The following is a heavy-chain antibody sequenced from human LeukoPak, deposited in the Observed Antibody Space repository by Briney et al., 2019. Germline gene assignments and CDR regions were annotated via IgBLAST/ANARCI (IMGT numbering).Heavy chain of an antibody. CDR2: IKQDGSEK. V-gene: IGHV3-7*01. Sequence: GGSLRLSCIASGFTFSNNWMIWVRQAPGKGLEWVASIKQDGSEKSYVDSVKGRFTISRDNAKDSVYLQMHSLRVEDTAVYYCARLGSWYQYYYYYMDVWGKGTTVTISS. CDR3: ARLGSWYQYYYYYMDV. J-gene: IGHJ6*03. D-gene: IGHD6-13*01. CDR1: GFTFSNNW.